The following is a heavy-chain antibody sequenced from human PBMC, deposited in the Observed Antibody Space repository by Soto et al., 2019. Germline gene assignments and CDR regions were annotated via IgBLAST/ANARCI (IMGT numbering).Heavy chain of an antibody. Sequence: QVQLVESGGGVVQPGRSLRLSCAASGFTFSSYAMHWVRQAPGKGLEWVAVISYDGSNKYYADSVKGRFTISRDNSKNTLYLEMNSSRAEDTAVYYCARDHWLRQTDYWGQGTLVTVSS. J-gene: IGHJ4*02. CDR2: ISYDGSNK. D-gene: IGHD6-19*01. V-gene: IGHV3-30-3*01. CDR3: ARDHWLRQTDY. CDR1: GFTFSSYA.